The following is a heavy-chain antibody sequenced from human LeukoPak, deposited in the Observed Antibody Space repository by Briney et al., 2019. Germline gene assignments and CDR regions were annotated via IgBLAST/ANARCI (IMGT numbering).Heavy chain of an antibody. CDR1: GYTFTGYY. V-gene: IGHV1-2*02. D-gene: IGHD2-15*01. CDR2: INPNSGGT. J-gene: IGHJ4*02. Sequence: ASVKVSCKASGYTFTGYYMHWVRQAPGQGLERMGWINPNSGGTNYAQKFQGRVTMTRDTSISTAYMELSRLRSDDTAVYYCARETGCSGGSCYDYFDYWGQGTLVTVSS. CDR3: ARETGCSGGSCYDYFDY.